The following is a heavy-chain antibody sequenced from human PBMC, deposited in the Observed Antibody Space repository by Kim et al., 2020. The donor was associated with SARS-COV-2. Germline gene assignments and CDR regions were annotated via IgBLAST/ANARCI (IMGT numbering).Heavy chain of an antibody. Sequence: TYSADSVKGRLPSSRDNSKNTLYMQMNSLMSDDKAMYYCAKDLNLGFDSWGQGTLVTVSA. D-gene: IGHD7-27*01. CDR3: AKDLNLGFDS. CDR2: T. V-gene: IGHV3-23*01. J-gene: IGHJ4*02.